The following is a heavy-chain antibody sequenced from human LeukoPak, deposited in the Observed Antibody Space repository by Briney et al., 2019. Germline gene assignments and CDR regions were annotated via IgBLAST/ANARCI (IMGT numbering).Heavy chain of an antibody. Sequence: GASVKVSCKASGYTFTSYYMHWVRQAPGQGLEWMGIINPSGGSTSYAQKLQGRVTMTTDTSTSTAYMELRSLRSDDTAVYYCARALGGYYDSSGYYYDDAFDIWGQGTMVTVSS. V-gene: IGHV1-46*01. CDR1: GYTFTSYY. J-gene: IGHJ3*02. CDR3: ARALGGYYDSSGYYYDDAFDI. D-gene: IGHD3-22*01. CDR2: INPSGGST.